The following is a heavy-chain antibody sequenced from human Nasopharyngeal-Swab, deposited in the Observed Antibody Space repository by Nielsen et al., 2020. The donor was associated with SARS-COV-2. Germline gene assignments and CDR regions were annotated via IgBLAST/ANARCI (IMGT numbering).Heavy chain of an antibody. Sequence: GEALKISCAASGFDFWKYAMSWVRQAPGKGLEWVSTVSNNDGSLTFYADSGKGRFTISRDTSKNTVSLQMNSLRAEDTAVYYCAKDDFCPACAFDVWGQGTIVTVSS. CDR2: VSNNDGSLT. J-gene: IGHJ3*01. CDR3: AKDDFCPACAFDV. D-gene: IGHD2-21*02. V-gene: IGHV3-23*01. CDR1: GFDFWKYA.